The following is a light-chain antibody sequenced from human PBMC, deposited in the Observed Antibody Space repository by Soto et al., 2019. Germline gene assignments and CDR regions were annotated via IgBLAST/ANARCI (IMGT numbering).Light chain of an antibody. V-gene: IGKV4-1*01. Sequence: DIVMTQSPDSLAVSLGERATINCKSSQSVLYSSSNKNFLAWYQQKPGQPPKLLIYWGSTRESGVPDRFSGSGSGTDFTLTISSLQAEDVAVYYCQQYYSTPRLTFGGGTKVEIK. CDR3: QQYYSTPRLT. CDR2: WGS. J-gene: IGKJ4*01. CDR1: QSVLYSSSNKNF.